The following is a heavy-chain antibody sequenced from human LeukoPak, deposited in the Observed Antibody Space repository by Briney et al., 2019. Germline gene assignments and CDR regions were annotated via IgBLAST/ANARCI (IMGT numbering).Heavy chain of an antibody. V-gene: IGHV3-48*03. CDR2: ISSSGSTI. D-gene: IGHD4-17*01. CDR1: GFTFSSYE. J-gene: IGHJ4*02. Sequence: GGSLRLSCAASGFTFSSYEMNWVRQAPGKGLEWVSYISSSGSTIYYADSVKGRFTISRDNAKNSLYLQMNSLRAEDTAVYYCAKGQRFYGEYYFDYWGQGTLVTVSS. CDR3: AKGQRFYGEYYFDY.